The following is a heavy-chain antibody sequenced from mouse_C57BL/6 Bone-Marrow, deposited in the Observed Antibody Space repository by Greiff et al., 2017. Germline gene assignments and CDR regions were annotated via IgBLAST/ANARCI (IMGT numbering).Heavy chain of an antibody. Sequence: EVQVVESGEGLVKPGGSLKLSCAASGFSFSSYAMSWVRQTPEKRLEWVAYISSGGDYIYYADTVKGRFTISRDNARNTLYLQMSSLKYEDTAMYYCTRVSYGRPTAYWGQGTLVTVSA. CDR3: TRVSYGRPTAY. CDR2: ISSGGDYI. V-gene: IGHV5-9-1*02. J-gene: IGHJ3*01. CDR1: GFSFSSYA. D-gene: IGHD1-1*01.